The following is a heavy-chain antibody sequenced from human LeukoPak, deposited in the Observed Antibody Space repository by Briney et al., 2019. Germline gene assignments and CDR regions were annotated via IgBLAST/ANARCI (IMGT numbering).Heavy chain of an antibody. Sequence: ASVKVSCKASGYTFTSYGISWVRQAPGQGLDWLGWISAYNGNTNYAQKLQGRVTMTTDTSTSTAYMELRSLRSDDTAVYYCARRDSTLGSDYWGQGTLVTVSS. J-gene: IGHJ4*02. V-gene: IGHV1-18*04. CDR3: ARRDSTLGSDY. CDR1: GYTFTSYG. D-gene: IGHD3-22*01. CDR2: ISAYNGNT.